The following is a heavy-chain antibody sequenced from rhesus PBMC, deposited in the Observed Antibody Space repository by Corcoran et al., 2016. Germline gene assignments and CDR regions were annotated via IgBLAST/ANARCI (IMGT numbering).Heavy chain of an antibody. J-gene: IGHJ5-2*02. Sequence: QVQLQESGPGLVKPSETLSLTCAVSGGSISSSYWWSWIRQPPGKGLEWYGNIGGSRGSTYYNTSLQSRGTISKDTYKNQFSLKLSSVTAADTAVYYCARHPILYYNVWSDSDVWGRGVLVTVSS. CDR2: IGGSRGST. CDR3: ARHPILYYNVWSDSDV. D-gene: IGHD3-3*01. CDR1: GGSISSSYW. V-gene: IGHV4-65*02.